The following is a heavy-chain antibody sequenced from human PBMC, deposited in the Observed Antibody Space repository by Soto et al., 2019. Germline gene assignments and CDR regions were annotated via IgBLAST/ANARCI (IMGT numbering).Heavy chain of an antibody. CDR3: ARSIVVVTALDY. CDR1: GYTFNSYA. J-gene: IGHJ4*02. D-gene: IGHD2-21*02. V-gene: IGHV1-3*01. Sequence: ASVKVCCKASGYTFNSYAMHSVRQAPGQRLEWMGWINAGNGNTKYSQKFQGRVTITRDTSASTAYMELSSLRSEDTAVYYCARSIVVVTALDYWGQGTLVTVSS. CDR2: INAGNGNT.